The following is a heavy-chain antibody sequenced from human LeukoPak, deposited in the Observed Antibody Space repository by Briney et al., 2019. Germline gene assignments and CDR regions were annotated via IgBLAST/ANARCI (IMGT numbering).Heavy chain of an antibody. V-gene: IGHV4-31*03. D-gene: IGHD2-21*02. CDR3: ARTLASDCGGDCYSPHFDY. Sequence: PSQTLSLTCTVSGGSISSGGYYWSWIRQHPGKGLEWIGYIYYSGSTYYNPSLESRVTISVDTSKNQFSLKLSSVTAADTAVYYCARTLASDCGGDCYSPHFDYWGQGTLVTVSS. J-gene: IGHJ4*02. CDR2: IYYSGST. CDR1: GGSISSGGYY.